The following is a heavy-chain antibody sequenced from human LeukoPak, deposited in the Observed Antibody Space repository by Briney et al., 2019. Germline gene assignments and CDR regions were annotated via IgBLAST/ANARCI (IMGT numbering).Heavy chain of an antibody. D-gene: IGHD6-13*01. CDR1: GFTFSSYG. Sequence: GGSLRLSCAASGFTFSSYGMHWVRQAPGKGLEWVAVISYDGSNKYYADSVKGRFTISRDNSKNTLYLQMNSLRAEDTAVYYCAREGITAAADYWGQGTPVTVSS. CDR3: AREGITAAADY. CDR2: ISYDGSNK. J-gene: IGHJ4*02. V-gene: IGHV3-30*03.